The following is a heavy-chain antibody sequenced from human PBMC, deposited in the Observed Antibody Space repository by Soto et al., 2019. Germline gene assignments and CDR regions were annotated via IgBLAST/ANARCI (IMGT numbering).Heavy chain of an antibody. V-gene: IGHV3-30*04. J-gene: IGHJ5*01. D-gene: IGHD3-3*01. CDR2: ISRDGSYI. CDR1: GFTFSRHA. Sequence: QVHLVESGGGEVQPGGSLRLSCAASGFTFSRHAIHWVRLTPDRGLEWVLAISRDGSYIYYTDSVKGRFTVSRDNSKNTVFVQMNRLIPDDTALYFCARTRNGGVADSFDSWGQGTRVTVSS. CDR3: ARTRNGGVADSFDS.